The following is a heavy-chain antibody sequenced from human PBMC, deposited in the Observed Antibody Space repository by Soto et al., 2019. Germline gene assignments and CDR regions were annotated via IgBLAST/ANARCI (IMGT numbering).Heavy chain of an antibody. CDR2: ISSSSSYI. Sequence: EVQLVESGGGLVKPGGSLRLSCAASGFTFSSYSMNWVPQAPGKGLEWVPSISSSSSYIYYADSVKGRFTISRDNAKNSLYLQMSSLRAKATAVYYGARVVDYSDPYYYDGMDVWGQGTTVTVSS. D-gene: IGHD3-22*01. CDR1: GFTFSSYS. V-gene: IGHV3-21*01. CDR3: ARVVDYSDPYYYDGMDV. J-gene: IGHJ6*02.